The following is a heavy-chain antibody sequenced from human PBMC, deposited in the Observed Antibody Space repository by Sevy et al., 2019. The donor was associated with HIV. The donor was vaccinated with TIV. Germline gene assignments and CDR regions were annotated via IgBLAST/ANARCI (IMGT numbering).Heavy chain of an antibody. CDR2: ISYDGRNNK. CDR1: GFTFSDYA. D-gene: IGHD1-26*01. V-gene: IGHV3-30*04. CDR3: ARDRGELLSSAFDY. Sequence: GGSLRLSCAASGFTFSDYAMHWVRQAPGEGLEWVAVISYDGRNNKYNADSVKGRFTISRDNSKNTLYLQMNSLRAEDTAIYYCARDRGELLSSAFDYWGQGTLVTVSS. J-gene: IGHJ4*02.